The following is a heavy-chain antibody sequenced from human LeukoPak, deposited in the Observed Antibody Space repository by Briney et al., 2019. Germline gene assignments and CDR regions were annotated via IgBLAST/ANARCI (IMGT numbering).Heavy chain of an antibody. CDR1: GFTFSSYD. Sequence: PGGSLRLSCAASGFTFSSYDMHWVRQAPGKGLEWVSYISSSSSTIYYADSVKGRFTISRDNAKSSLYLQMNSLRAEDTAVYYCASSTGGAFDIWGQGTMVTVSS. D-gene: IGHD2-2*01. CDR2: ISSSSSTI. V-gene: IGHV3-48*04. CDR3: ASSTGGAFDI. J-gene: IGHJ3*02.